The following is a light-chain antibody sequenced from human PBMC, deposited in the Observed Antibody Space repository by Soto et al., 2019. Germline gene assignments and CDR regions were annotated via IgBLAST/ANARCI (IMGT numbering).Light chain of an antibody. CDR3: QSYYSSLSEVV. CDR2: GNS. Sequence: QSVLTQPPSVSGAPGQRVTISCTGSSSNIGAGYDVHWYQQLPGTAPKLLIYGNSNRPSGVPYRFSGSKSGTSASLAITGRRAEDEADYYCQSYYSSLSEVVFGGGTKLTVL. J-gene: IGLJ2*01. CDR1: SSNIGAGYD. V-gene: IGLV1-40*01.